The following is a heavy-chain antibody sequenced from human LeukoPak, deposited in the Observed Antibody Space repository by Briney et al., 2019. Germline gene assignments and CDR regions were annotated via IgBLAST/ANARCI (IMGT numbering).Heavy chain of an antibody. Sequence: GASVKVSCKASGYTFTSYDMNWVRQATGQGLEWMGWMNPNSGNTGYAQKFQGRVTMTRNTSISTAYMELSSLRSEDTAVYYCARDDDYGDSEVGSFDSWGQGTLVTVSS. CDR2: MNPNSGNT. J-gene: IGHJ4*02. CDR3: ARDDDYGDSEVGSFDS. CDR1: GYTFTSYD. D-gene: IGHD4-17*01. V-gene: IGHV1-8*01.